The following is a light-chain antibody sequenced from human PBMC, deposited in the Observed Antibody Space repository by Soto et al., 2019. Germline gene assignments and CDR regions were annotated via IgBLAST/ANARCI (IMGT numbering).Light chain of an antibody. CDR2: GAS. CDR3: QQYVNSPWT. J-gene: IGKJ1*01. CDR1: QSVRSD. Sequence: EIVMTQSPGTLSVSPGERATLSCRASQSVRSDLAWYQQKPGQAPRILIYGASSRATDISDRFSGSGSGTDFTLTISRLKPEDSAMYYCQQYVNSPWTFGQGTKVDIK. V-gene: IGKV3-20*01.